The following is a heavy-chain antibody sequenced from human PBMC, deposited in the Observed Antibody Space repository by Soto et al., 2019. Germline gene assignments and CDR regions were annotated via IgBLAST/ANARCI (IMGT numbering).Heavy chain of an antibody. CDR2: IWYDGSNK. CDR3: ARAHESASPSIYYYYGMDV. CDR1: GFTFSSYG. V-gene: IGHV3-33*01. D-gene: IGHD3-3*01. J-gene: IGHJ6*02. Sequence: GGSLRLSCAASGFTFSSYGMHWVRQAPGKGLEWVAVIWYDGSNKYYADSVKGRFTISRDNSKNTLYLQMNSLRAEDTAVYYCARAHESASPSIYYYYGMDVWGQGTTVTVSS.